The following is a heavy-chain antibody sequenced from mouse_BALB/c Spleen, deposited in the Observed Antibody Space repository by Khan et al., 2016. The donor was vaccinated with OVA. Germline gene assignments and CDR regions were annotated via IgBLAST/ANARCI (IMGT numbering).Heavy chain of an antibody. Sequence: EVELVESGGGLVQPGGSRKLSCAASGFTFSSFGMHWVRQAPEKGLEWVAYISSGSSTIYYADTVTGRFTISRDNPKNTLFLQMTSLRSEDTAMYYCARDGYSDFDYWGQGSTLTVSS. CDR2: ISSGSSTI. J-gene: IGHJ2*01. D-gene: IGHD2-3*01. CDR1: GFTFSSFG. V-gene: IGHV5-17*02. CDR3: ARDGYSDFDY.